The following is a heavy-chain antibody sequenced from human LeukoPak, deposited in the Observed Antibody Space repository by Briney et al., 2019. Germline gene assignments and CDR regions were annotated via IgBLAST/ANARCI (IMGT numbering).Heavy chain of an antibody. CDR1: GFTFDDHG. V-gene: IGHV3-43D*03. D-gene: IGHD1-1*01. CDR3: AKSLSIRERFHYMDV. J-gene: IGHJ6*03. Sequence: GGSLRLSCAASGFTFDDHGIHWVRQAPGKGLEWICIISWDGGRAYYADSVKGRFTISRDNSKNSLYLQMNSLRTDDTALYYCAKSLSIRERFHYMDVWGKGTTVTVSS. CDR2: ISWDGGRA.